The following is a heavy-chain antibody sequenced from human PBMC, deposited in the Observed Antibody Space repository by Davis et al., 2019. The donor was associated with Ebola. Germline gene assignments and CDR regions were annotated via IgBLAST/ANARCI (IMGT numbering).Heavy chain of an antibody. J-gene: IGHJ4*02. Sequence: LRLSCAVYGGSFSGYYWSWIRQHPGKGLEWIGYIYYSGSTYYNPSLKSRVTISVDTSKNQFSLKLSSVTAADTAVYYCARMLQLWSNYFDYWGQGTLVTVSS. V-gene: IGHV4-31*11. CDR2: IYYSGST. CDR3: ARMLQLWSNYFDY. CDR1: GGSFSGYY. D-gene: IGHD5-18*01.